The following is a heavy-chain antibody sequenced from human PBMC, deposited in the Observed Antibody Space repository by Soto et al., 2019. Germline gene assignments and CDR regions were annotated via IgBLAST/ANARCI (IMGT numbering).Heavy chain of an antibody. D-gene: IGHD4-17*01. CDR3: AKDHFQDYGGNPVSYNYHYYYYGMDV. J-gene: IGHJ6*02. V-gene: IGHV3-23*01. CDR1: GFTFSSYA. CDR2: ISGSGGST. Sequence: GGSLRLSCAASGFTFSSYAMSWVRQAPGKGLEWVSAISGSGGSTYYADSVKGRFTISRDNSKNTLYLQMNSLRAEDTAVYYCAKDHFQDYGGNPVSYNYHYYYYGMDVWGQGTTVTVSS.